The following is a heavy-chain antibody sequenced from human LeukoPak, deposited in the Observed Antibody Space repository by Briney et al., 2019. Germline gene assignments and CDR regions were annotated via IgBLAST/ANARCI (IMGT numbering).Heavy chain of an antibody. V-gene: IGHV3-21*01. J-gene: IGHJ4*02. D-gene: IGHD2-21*02. CDR3: AREEVVETANFDF. Sequence: GGSLRLSCAASAFTFSTYSMNWVRQAPGKGLEWVSSISSSSSYIFYADSVKGRFTISRDNAKNSLYLQMNSLRDDDTAVYYCAREEVVETANFDFWGRGTLVTVSS. CDR1: AFTFSTYS. CDR2: ISSSSSYI.